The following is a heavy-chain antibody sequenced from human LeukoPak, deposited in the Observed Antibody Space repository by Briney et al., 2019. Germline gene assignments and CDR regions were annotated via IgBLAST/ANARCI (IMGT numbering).Heavy chain of an antibody. CDR2: INQDGSEK. Sequence: GGSLRLSCAASGFMSSSYWMNWLRQAPGKGLEWVADINQDGSEKYYVDSVKGRFTISRDNAKNSLYLQMNSLRAEDTAVYYCARGWASSRRKAFDIWGQGTMVTVSS. V-gene: IGHV3-7*03. D-gene: IGHD3-16*01. J-gene: IGHJ3*02. CDR3: ARGWASSRRKAFDI. CDR1: GFMSSSYW.